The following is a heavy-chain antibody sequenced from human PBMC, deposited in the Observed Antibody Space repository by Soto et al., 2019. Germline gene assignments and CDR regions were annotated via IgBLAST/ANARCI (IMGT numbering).Heavy chain of an antibody. J-gene: IGHJ4*02. Sequence: QVQLVQSGAEVKKPGASVKVSCKASGYTFTSYGISWVRQAPGQGLEWMGWISAYNGNTNYAQKLQGRVTMTTDTSTSTADMELRSLRSDDTAVYYCARVVPTVTTFGEFDYWGQGTLVTVSS. CDR2: ISAYNGNT. CDR1: GYTFTSYG. D-gene: IGHD4-17*01. V-gene: IGHV1-18*01. CDR3: ARVVPTVTTFGEFDY.